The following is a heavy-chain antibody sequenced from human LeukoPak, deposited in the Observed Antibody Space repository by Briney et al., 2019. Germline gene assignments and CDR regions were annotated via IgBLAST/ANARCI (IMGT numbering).Heavy chain of an antibody. CDR3: AHRRAQLWLQGGGYFDY. Sequence: SGPTLVNPTQTLTLTCTFSGFSLSTSAVGVGWIRQPPGKALERLALIYWNDDKRYSPSLKSRLIITKDTSKNQVVLTMTNMDPVDTATYYCAHRRAQLWLQGGGYFDYWGQGTLVTVSS. CDR2: IYWNDDK. V-gene: IGHV2-5*01. J-gene: IGHJ4*02. D-gene: IGHD5-18*01. CDR1: GFSLSTSAVG.